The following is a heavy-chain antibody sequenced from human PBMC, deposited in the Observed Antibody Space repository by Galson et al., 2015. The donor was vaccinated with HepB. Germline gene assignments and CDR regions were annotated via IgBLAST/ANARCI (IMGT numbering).Heavy chain of an antibody. CDR3: TREHRSDDSY. CDR2: ISHDGSEK. J-gene: IGHJ4*02. CDR1: GFTFSTYY. Sequence: SLRLSCAASGFTFSTYYMSWVRRPPGKGLEWVATISHDGSEKYYVDSVKGRFTISRDNAKNSLSLQMNSLRVEDTALYFCTREHRSDDSYWGQGTLVTVSS. V-gene: IGHV3-7*01. D-gene: IGHD1-14*01.